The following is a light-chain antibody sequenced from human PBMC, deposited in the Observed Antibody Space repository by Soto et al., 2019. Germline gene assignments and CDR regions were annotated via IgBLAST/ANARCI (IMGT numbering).Light chain of an antibody. CDR1: SSNIGSNT. CDR3: VAWDDSLNGVV. J-gene: IGLJ2*01. CDR2: SNN. V-gene: IGLV1-44*01. Sequence: QSVLTQPPSASGTPGQRVTISCSESSSNIGSNTVNWYQQLPGTAPKLLIYSNNQRPSGVPDRFSGSKSGTSASLAISGLQSEDEADYYCVAWDDSLNGVVFGGGTKLTVL.